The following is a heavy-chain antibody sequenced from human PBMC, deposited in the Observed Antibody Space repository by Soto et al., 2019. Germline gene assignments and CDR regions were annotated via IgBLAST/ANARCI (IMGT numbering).Heavy chain of an antibody. CDR2: ISWDSGTI. D-gene: IGHD6-13*01. J-gene: IGHJ6*02. V-gene: IGHV3-9*01. Sequence: EVQLVESGGGLVQPGRSLRLSCAASGFTFDDYAMHWVRQAPGKGLEWVSGISWDSGTIVYVDSVKGRFTISRDNAKNSLYLQMNSLRAEDTALYYCANDMRGGSSSSRYYYGVDVWGQGTTVTVSS. CDR3: ANDMRGGSSSSRYYYGVDV. CDR1: GFTFDDYA.